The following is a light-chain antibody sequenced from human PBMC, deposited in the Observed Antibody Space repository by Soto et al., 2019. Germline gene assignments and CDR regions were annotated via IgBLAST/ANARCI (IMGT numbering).Light chain of an antibody. CDR2: GAS. Sequence: EIVMTQTPATLSVSPGERATLSCRASRTVGSSLAWYQQKLGQAPRLLIYGASTRATGIPARFSGSGSGTEFTLTISSLRSEEFAIYFCQQYNNWPPDRTFGQGTKVEIK. CDR3: QQYNNWPPDRT. V-gene: IGKV3-15*01. CDR1: RTVGSS. J-gene: IGKJ1*01.